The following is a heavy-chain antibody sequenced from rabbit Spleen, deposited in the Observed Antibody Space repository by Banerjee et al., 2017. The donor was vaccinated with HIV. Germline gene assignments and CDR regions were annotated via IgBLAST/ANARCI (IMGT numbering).Heavy chain of an antibody. Sequence: EQLEESGGGLVKPEGSLTLTCKASGVSFSDKDVMCWVRQAPGKGLEWIACINTVTGKSVYASWAKGRFIMSRTSSTTVTLQMTSLTAADTATYFCVRDQAGDGDYGPYYLNLWAQAPWSPS. D-gene: IGHD2-1*01. J-gene: IGHJ4*01. V-gene: IGHV1S45*01. CDR3: VRDQAGDGDYGPYYLNL. CDR2: INTVTGKS. CDR1: GVSFSDKDV.